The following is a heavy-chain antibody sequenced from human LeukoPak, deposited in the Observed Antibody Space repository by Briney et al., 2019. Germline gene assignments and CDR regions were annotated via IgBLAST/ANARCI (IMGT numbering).Heavy chain of an antibody. CDR3: TRHEDCSGASCYSPLDY. V-gene: IGHV3-73*01. CDR2: IRSKGNSYAT. J-gene: IGHJ4*02. D-gene: IGHD2-15*01. CDR1: GFTFSAST. Sequence: GGSLKLSCAASGFTFSASTMHWVRQASGKGLEWVGRIRSKGNSYATAYAASVKGRFTISRDDSKNTAYLQMNSLKTEDTAVYYCTRHEDCSGASCYSPLDYWGQGTLVTVSS.